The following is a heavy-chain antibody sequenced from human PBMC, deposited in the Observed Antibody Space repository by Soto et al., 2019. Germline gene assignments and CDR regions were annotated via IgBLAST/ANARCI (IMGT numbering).Heavy chain of an antibody. D-gene: IGHD4-17*01. J-gene: IGHJ4*02. CDR1: GLTFRTYA. CDR3: ASRGDYLTFDY. V-gene: IGHV3-23*01. CDR2: ISGSGGST. Sequence: EVQLLESGGGLVQPGGSLRLSCAAPGLTFRTYAMTWVRQAPGKGLEWVSIISGSGGSTYYADSVKGRFTISRDNSKNTLYLQMNSLRAEDTAVYYCASRGDYLTFDYWGQGTLVTVSS.